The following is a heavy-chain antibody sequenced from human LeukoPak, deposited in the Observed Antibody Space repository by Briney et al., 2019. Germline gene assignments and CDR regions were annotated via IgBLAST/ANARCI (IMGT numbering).Heavy chain of an antibody. CDR2: ISGSGGST. CDR3: ARGDSSGYPFDY. V-gene: IGHV3-23*01. J-gene: IGHJ4*02. CDR1: GFTFSSYG. D-gene: IGHD3-22*01. Sequence: GGSLRLSCAASGFTFSSYGMSWVRQAPGKGLEWVSAISGSGGSTYYADSVKGRFTISRDNAKNSLYLQMNSLRAEDTAVYYCARGDSSGYPFDYWGQGTLVTVSS.